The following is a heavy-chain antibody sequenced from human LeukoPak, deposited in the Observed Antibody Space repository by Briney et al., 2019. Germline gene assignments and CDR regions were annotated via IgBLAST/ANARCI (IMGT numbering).Heavy chain of an antibody. CDR1: GGSFSGYY. J-gene: IGHJ5*02. CDR3: ARGYVLRYFAWLLSGWFDP. Sequence: PSETLSLTCAVYGGSFSGYYWSWIRQPPGKGLEWIGEINHSGSTNYNPSLKSRVTISVDTSKNQFSLKLSSVTAADTAVYYCARGYVLRYFAWLLSGWFDPWGQGTLVTVSS. D-gene: IGHD3-9*01. CDR2: INHSGST. V-gene: IGHV4-34*01.